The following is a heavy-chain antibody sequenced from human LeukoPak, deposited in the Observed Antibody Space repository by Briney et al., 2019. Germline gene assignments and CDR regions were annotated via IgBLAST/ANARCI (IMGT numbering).Heavy chain of an antibody. V-gene: IGHV4-34*01. CDR3: ARWVDTAMVLDY. J-gene: IGHJ4*02. D-gene: IGHD5-18*01. CDR2: INHSGST. CDR1: GGSFSGYY. Sequence: NPSETLSLTCAVYGGSFSGYYWSWIRQPPGKGLEWIGEINHSGSTNYNPSLKSRVTISVDTSKNQFSLKLSSVAAADTAVYYCARWVDTAMVLDYWGQGTLVTVSS.